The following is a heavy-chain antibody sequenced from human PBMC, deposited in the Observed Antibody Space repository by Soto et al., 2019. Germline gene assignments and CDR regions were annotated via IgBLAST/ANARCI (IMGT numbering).Heavy chain of an antibody. J-gene: IGHJ4*02. V-gene: IGHV4-39*01. D-gene: IGHD3-10*01. CDR1: GGSISSSSYY. CDR2: IYYSGST. CDR3: ARLPLWFGELLYMGIDY. Sequence: QLQLQESGPGLVKPSETLSLTCTVSGGSISSSSYYWGWIRQPPGKALEWIGSIYYSGSTYYNPSLKSRVTISVDTSKNQFSLKLSSVTAADTAVYYCARLPLWFGELLYMGIDYWGQGTLVTVSS.